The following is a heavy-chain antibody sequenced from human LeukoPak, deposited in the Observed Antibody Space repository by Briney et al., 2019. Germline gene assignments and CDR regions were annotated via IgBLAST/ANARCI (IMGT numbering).Heavy chain of an antibody. Sequence: GGSLRLSCAASGFTFSSYAMSWVRQAPGKGLEWVSAISGSGGSTYYADSVKGRFTISRDNSKNTLYLQMNSLRAEDTAVYYCAEDVVRGVTFDYWGQGTLVTVSS. J-gene: IGHJ4*02. CDR3: AEDVVRGVTFDY. CDR2: ISGSGGST. D-gene: IGHD3-10*01. CDR1: GFTFSSYA. V-gene: IGHV3-23*01.